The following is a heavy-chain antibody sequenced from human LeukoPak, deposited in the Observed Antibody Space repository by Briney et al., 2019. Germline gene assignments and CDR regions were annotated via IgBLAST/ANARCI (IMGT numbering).Heavy chain of an antibody. CDR2: IYYSGST. D-gene: IGHD2-2*01. J-gene: IGHJ5*02. V-gene: IGHV4-59*01. Sequence: SETLSLTCTVSGGSISSYYWSWIRQPPGKGLEWIGYIYYSGSTNYNPSPKSRVTISVDTSKNQFSLKLSSVTAADTAVYYCARGIKPLSAQLVVPAAIFFGWFDPWGQGTLVTVSS. CDR1: GGSISSYY. CDR3: ARGIKPLSAQLVVPAAIFFGWFDP.